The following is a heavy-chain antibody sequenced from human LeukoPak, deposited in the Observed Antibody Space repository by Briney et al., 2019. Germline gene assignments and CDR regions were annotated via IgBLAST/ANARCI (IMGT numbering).Heavy chain of an antibody. CDR3: TTETTCSGGSCYYTPYYFDY. CDR2: IKSKTDGATT. CDR1: GFTFSNAW. Sequence: VGSLRLSCAASGFTFSNAWMTWVRQAPGKGLEWVGRIKSKTDGATTDYAAPVKGRFTISREDSKKTMYLQMNRLKTEDTAVYYCTTETTCSGGSCYYTPYYFDYWGQGTLVTVSS. J-gene: IGHJ4*02. V-gene: IGHV3-15*01. D-gene: IGHD2-15*01.